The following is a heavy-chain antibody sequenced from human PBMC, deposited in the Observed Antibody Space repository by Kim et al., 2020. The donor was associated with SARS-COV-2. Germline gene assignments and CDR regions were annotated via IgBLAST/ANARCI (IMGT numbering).Heavy chain of an antibody. CDR1: GFTFSSYA. V-gene: IGHV3-30-3*01. D-gene: IGHD3-10*01. J-gene: IGHJ5*02. Sequence: GGSLRLSCAASGFTFSSYAMHWVRQAPGKGLEWVAVISYDGSNKYYADSVKGRFTISRDNSKNTLYLQMNSLRAEDTAVYYCASENTPYGSGTYNWFDP. CDR3: ASENTPYGSGTYNWFDP. CDR2: ISYDGSNK.